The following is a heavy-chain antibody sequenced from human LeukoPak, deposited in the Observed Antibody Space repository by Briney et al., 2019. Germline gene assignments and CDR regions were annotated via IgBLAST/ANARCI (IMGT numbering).Heavy chain of an antibody. CDR3: ARGRQWLVKASGNWFDP. V-gene: IGHV1-46*01. D-gene: IGHD6-19*01. J-gene: IGHJ5*02. Sequence: ASVTVSCKASGYTFTSYYMHWVRQAPGQGLEWMGIINPSGGSTSYAQKFQGRVTMTRDTSTSTVYMELSSLRSEDTAVYYCARGRQWLVKASGNWFDPWGQGTLVTVSS. CDR2: INPSGGST. CDR1: GYTFTSYY.